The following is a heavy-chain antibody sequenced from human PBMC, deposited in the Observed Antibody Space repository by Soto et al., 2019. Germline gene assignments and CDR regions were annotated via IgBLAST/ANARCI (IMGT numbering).Heavy chain of an antibody. Sequence: ASVKVSCKASGYTFTGYSMHWVRQAPGQRLEWMGWINAGNGYTVYSQQFQGRVTITRDTSATTVYMELSSLRYEDTAVYYCAREKAYDYNVIDYWGQGTLVTVS. CDR3: AREKAYDYNVIDY. J-gene: IGHJ4*02. D-gene: IGHD3-10*01. CDR2: INAGNGYT. V-gene: IGHV1-3*01. CDR1: GYTFTGYS.